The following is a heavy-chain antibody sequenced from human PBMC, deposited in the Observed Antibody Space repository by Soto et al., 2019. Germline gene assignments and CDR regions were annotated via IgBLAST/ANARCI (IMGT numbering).Heavy chain of an antibody. V-gene: IGHV3-33*01. CDR3: ARDLERGAAAGTTGYYYYYYGMDV. J-gene: IGHJ6*02. CDR1: GFTFSSYG. Sequence: GSLRLSCAASGFTFSSYGMHWVRQAPGKGLEWVAVIWYDGSNKYYADSVKGRFTISRDNSKNTLYLQMNSLRAEDTAVYYCARDLERGAAAGTTGYYYYYYGMDVWGQGTTVTVSS. CDR2: IWYDGSNK. D-gene: IGHD6-13*01.